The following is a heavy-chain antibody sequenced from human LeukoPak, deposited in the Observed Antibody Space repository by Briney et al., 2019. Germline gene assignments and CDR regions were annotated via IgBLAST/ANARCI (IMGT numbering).Heavy chain of an antibody. CDR3: ASWDYGGNRENAFDI. J-gene: IGHJ3*02. Sequence: SETLSLTCAVYGGSFSGYYWSWIRQPPGKGLEWIGEINHSGSTYYNPSLKSRVTISVDTSKSQFYLKLSSVTAADTAVYYCASWDYGGNRENAFDIWGQGTMVTVSS. CDR1: GGSFSGYY. CDR2: INHSGST. V-gene: IGHV4-34*09. D-gene: IGHD4-17*01.